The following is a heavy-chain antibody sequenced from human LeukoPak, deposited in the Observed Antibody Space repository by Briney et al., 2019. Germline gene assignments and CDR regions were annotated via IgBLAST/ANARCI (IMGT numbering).Heavy chain of an antibody. CDR3: AMGKIWLNSPLDK. V-gene: IGHV4-59*01. J-gene: IGHJ4*02. Sequence: SETLSLTCTVSGGAISSYYCSWIRQPPGKGLEWIGYIQYSGSSKYKSSLKSRVTISVDTYQNHFSLNVSSVTAADTAGYYCAMGKIWLNSPLDKWGQETPVTVSS. CDR1: GGAISSYY. D-gene: IGHD5-12*01. CDR2: IQYSGSS.